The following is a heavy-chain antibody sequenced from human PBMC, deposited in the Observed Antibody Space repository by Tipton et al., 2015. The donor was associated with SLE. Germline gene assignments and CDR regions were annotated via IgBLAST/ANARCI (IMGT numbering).Heavy chain of an antibody. CDR2: AFHHDNSA. CDR3: ARGLFDGSGLQLDY. D-gene: IGHD3-22*01. V-gene: IGHV3-30*04. CDR1: GFTVSNYA. J-gene: IGHJ4*02. Sequence: SLRLSCVGSGFTVSNYAIHWVRRTPGKGLEWLAVAFHHDNSAYYADSVKGRFSISRDNSKNTVFLQMNSLRGDDSSIYHCARGLFDGSGLQLDYWGQGTLVTVSS.